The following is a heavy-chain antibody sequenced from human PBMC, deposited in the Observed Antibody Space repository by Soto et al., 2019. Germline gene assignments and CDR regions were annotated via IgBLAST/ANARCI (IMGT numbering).Heavy chain of an antibody. J-gene: IGHJ4*02. D-gene: IGHD1-1*01. Sequence: SETLSLTCTVSGGPIISSSHYFFCIRQSPWTGLELIGSIDESGDSYYNPSLKSRVTILVDTSKNQFSLKLMSVTGADSAIYYCAREGGYVDYWGQGTLVTSPQ. CDR2: IDESGDS. V-gene: IGHV4-39*02. CDR1: GGPIISSSHY. CDR3: AREGGYVDY.